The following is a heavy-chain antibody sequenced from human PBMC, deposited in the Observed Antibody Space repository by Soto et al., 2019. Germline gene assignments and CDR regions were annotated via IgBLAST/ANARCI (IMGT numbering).Heavy chain of an antibody. CDR2: ISAYIGQK. D-gene: IGHD2-21*01. V-gene: IGHV1-18*01. Sequence: QVQLVQSGSEMKKPGASVKVSCKASGYTFINYGLSWVRQAPGQGLEWMGWISAYIGQKDYSPKFRDRLTMTTDTPTTTAYMELTSLRSDDTAICCCARGRSEVKYDFWGQGTLVTVSS. CDR3: ARGRSEVKYDF. CDR1: GYTFINYG. J-gene: IGHJ4*03.